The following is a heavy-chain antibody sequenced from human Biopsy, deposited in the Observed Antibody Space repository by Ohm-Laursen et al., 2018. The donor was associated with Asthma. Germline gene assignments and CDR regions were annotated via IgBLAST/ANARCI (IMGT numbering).Heavy chain of an antibody. J-gene: IGHJ4*02. CDR2: INGKSNSM. CDR1: GFTFSDYY. V-gene: IGHV3-11*01. CDR3: ARGDSRGNCCIFDS. Sequence: SLRLSCTAPGFTFSDYYMSWIRQAPGKGLEWISYINGKSNSMEYADSVKGRFTISRGNAKNSLYLQMNSLRAEDTALYYCARGDSRGNCCIFDSWGLGTLVTVSS. D-gene: IGHD2-15*01.